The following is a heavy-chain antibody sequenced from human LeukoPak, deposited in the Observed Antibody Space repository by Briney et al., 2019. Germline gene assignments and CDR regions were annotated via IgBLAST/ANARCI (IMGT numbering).Heavy chain of an antibody. J-gene: IGHJ6*01. Sequence: SETLSLTCAVSGGSISSSNWWSWVRQPPGKGLEWIGEIYHSGSTNYNPSLKSRVTISVDKSKNQFSLKLSSVTAADTAVYYCARVWYYDILTGYYVTEDGMDVWGKGPRSPSPQ. D-gene: IGHD3-9*01. CDR3: ARVWYYDILTGYYVTEDGMDV. V-gene: IGHV4-4*02. CDR1: GGSISSSNW. CDR2: IYHSGST.